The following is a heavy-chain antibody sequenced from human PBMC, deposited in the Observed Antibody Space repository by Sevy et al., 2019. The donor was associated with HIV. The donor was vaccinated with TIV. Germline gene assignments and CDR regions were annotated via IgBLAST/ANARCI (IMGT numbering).Heavy chain of an antibody. D-gene: IGHD3-22*01. CDR2: IKSKTVGGTT. CDR3: TTDVSSGYYYGYYYYGMDV. CDR1: GFTFSNAW. Sequence: GGSLRLSCAASGFTFSNAWMSWVRQAPGKGLEWVGRIKSKTVGGTTDYAAPVKGGFTISRDDSKNTLYLQMNSLKTEDTAVYYCTTDVSSGYYYGYYYYGMDVWGQGTTVTVSS. J-gene: IGHJ6*02. V-gene: IGHV3-15*01.